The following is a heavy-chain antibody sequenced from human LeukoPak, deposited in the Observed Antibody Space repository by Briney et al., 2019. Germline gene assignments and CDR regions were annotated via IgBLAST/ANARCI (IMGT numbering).Heavy chain of an antibody. CDR3: ARDRYDFWSGYPKSSNYFDY. Sequence: ASVKVSCKASGYTFTSYGISWVRQAPGQGLEWMGWISAYNGNTNYAQKLQGRVTMTTDTSTSTAYMELRSLRSDDTAVYYCARDRYDFWSGYPKSSNYFDYWGQGTLVTVSS. CDR2: ISAYNGNT. D-gene: IGHD3-3*01. J-gene: IGHJ4*02. CDR1: GYTFTSYG. V-gene: IGHV1-18*01.